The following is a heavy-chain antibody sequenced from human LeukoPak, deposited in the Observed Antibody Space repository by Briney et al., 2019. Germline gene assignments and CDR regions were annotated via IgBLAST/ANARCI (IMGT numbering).Heavy chain of an antibody. D-gene: IGHD5-18*01. CDR2: IYRSGHT. Sequence: SETLSLTCTVSGGSINSGSYYWSWIRQPAGKGLEWIGRIYRSGHTNYNPSLKSRVTISVDTSKNQFSLKLSSVTAADTAVYYCARDRPRLRGYSYGYYYYMDVWGKGTTVTVSS. V-gene: IGHV4-61*02. J-gene: IGHJ6*03. CDR3: ARDRPRLRGYSYGYYYYMDV. CDR1: GGSINSGSYY.